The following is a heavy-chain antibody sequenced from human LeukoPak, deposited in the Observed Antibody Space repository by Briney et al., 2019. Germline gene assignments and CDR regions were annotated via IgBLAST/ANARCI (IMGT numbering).Heavy chain of an antibody. Sequence: GGSLRLSCAASGFTFSDYHMSWIRQAPGKGPEWVSYISSSGSTIYYADSVKGRFTISRDNAKNSLYLQMNSLRAEDTAVYYCARDPRDGYKTDYWGQGTLVTVSS. CDR1: GFTFSDYH. CDR3: ARDPRDGYKTDY. V-gene: IGHV3-11*01. D-gene: IGHD5-24*01. CDR2: ISSSGSTI. J-gene: IGHJ4*02.